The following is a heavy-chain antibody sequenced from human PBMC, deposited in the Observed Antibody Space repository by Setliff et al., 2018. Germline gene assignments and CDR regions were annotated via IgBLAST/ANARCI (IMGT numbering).Heavy chain of an antibody. CDR1: GGSISSGSYY. D-gene: IGHD4-4*01. J-gene: IGHJ6*03. V-gene: IGHV4-31*03. CDR2: IYDLGST. CDR3: ARGTTILNYYYYMDV. Sequence: PSETLSLTCTVSGGSISSGSYYWTWIRQHPGKGLEWIGYIYDLGSTYYNPSLKSRVTISVDTSQNQFSLRLSSVTAADTAVYYCARGTTILNYYYYMDVWGKGTTVTVSS.